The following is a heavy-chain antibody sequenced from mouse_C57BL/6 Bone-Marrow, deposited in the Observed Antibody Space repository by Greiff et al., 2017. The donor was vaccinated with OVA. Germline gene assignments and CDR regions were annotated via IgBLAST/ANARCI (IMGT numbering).Heavy chain of an antibody. D-gene: IGHD2-1*01. CDR1: GFTFSSYA. V-gene: IGHV5-4*01. Sequence: EVQVVESGGGLVKPGGSLKLSCAASGFTFSSYAMSWVRQTPEKRLEWVATISDGGSYTYYPDNVKGRFTISRDNAKNNLYLQMSHLKSEDTAMYYCARDRGNYVTWFAYWGQGTLVTVSA. CDR3: ARDRGNYVTWFAY. CDR2: ISDGGSYT. J-gene: IGHJ3*01.